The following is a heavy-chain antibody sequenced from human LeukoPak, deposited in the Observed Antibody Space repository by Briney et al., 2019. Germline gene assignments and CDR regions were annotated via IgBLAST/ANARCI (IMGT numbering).Heavy chain of an antibody. D-gene: IGHD3-22*01. CDR1: GFTFSSYA. CDR2: ISGSGGST. CDR3: AKQTQLLDYYDSSGYFDY. J-gene: IGHJ4*02. V-gene: IGHV3-23*01. Sequence: GGSLRLSCAASGFTFSSYAMSWVRQAPGKGLEWVSAISGSGGSTYYADSVKGRFTISRDNSKNTLYLQMNSLRAEDTAVYYCAKQTQLLDYYDSSGYFDYWGQGTLVTVSS.